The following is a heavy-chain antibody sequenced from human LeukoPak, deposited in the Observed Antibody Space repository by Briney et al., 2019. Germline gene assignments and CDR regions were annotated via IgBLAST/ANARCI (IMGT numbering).Heavy chain of an antibody. D-gene: IGHD2-2*01. CDR1: GFTFSSYA. CDR3: AKDSVVVPAAYFDY. J-gene: IGHJ4*02. CDR2: ISGSGGST. V-gene: IGHV3-23*01. Sequence: GGSLRLSCAASGFTFSSYAMSWVRQAPGKGLEWVSAISGSGGSTYYADSVKGRFTISRGNSKNTLYLQMNSLRAEDTAVYYCAKDSVVVPAAYFDYWGQGTLVTVSS.